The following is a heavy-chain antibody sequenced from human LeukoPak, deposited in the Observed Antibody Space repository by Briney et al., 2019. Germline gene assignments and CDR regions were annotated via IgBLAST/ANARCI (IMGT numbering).Heavy chain of an antibody. CDR3: ASTVHPGIAVAEGYFDY. Sequence: SETLSLTCAVYGGSFSGYYWSWIRQPPGKGLEWIGEINHSGSTNYNPSLKSRVTISVDTSKNQFSLKLSSVTAADTAVCYCASTVHPGIAVAEGYFDYWGQGTLVTVSS. CDR1: GGSFSGYY. D-gene: IGHD6-19*01. CDR2: INHSGST. J-gene: IGHJ4*02. V-gene: IGHV4-34*01.